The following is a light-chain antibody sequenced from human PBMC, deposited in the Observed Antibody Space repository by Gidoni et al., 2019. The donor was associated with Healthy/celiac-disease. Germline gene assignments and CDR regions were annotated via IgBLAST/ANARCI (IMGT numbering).Light chain of an antibody. V-gene: IGLV3-1*01. CDR3: QAWDSSTGV. CDR1: KLGDKY. CDR2: QDS. Sequence: SYELTKPPSVSVSPGQTASITCSGDKLGDKYACWYQQKPGQSPVLVIYQDSKRPSGIPGRFSGSNSGNTATLTISGTQAMDEADYYCQAWDSSTGVFGGGTKLTVL. J-gene: IGLJ3*02.